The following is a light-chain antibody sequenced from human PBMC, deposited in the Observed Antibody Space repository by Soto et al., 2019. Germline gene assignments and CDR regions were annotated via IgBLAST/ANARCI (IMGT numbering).Light chain of an antibody. CDR1: GSDVGYYTY. CDR3: SSYTSSRSYV. V-gene: IGLV2-14*01. Sequence: QSVLTQPASVSGSPGQSITISCTGTGSDVGYYTYVSWYQQHPGKAPKLMIYEVSNRPSGVSNRFSGSKSVKTASLTISGLQAEDEADYYCSSYTSSRSYVFGTGTKVTVL. J-gene: IGLJ1*01. CDR2: EVS.